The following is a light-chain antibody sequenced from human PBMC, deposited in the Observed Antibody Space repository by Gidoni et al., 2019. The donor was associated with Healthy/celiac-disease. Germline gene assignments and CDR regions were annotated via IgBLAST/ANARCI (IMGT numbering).Light chain of an antibody. CDR3: QQYGSSPRILT. CDR1: QIVSSSY. V-gene: IGKV3-20*01. CDR2: GAS. J-gene: IGKJ4*01. Sequence: ELVLTQSPGTLSLSPGERATLSCRASQIVSSSYLAWYQQKPGQAPRLLIYGASSRATGIPDRFSGSGSGTDFTLTISRLEPEDFAGYYCQQYGSSPRILTFGGGTKVEIK.